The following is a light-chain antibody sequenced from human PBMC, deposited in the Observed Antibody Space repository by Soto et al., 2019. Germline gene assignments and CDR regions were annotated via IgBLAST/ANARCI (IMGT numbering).Light chain of an antibody. J-gene: IGKJ5*01. V-gene: IGKV3-11*01. CDR2: DAS. CDR1: PSVTNF. CDR3: QQRSNWPPLIS. Sequence: PQTQTTLSFCPGERATLSCRASPSVTNFLAWYQQKPGQAPRLLIYDASNRATGIPARFSGSGSGTDFTLTISSLEPEDFAVYYCQQRSNWPPLISFGQGTRLAI.